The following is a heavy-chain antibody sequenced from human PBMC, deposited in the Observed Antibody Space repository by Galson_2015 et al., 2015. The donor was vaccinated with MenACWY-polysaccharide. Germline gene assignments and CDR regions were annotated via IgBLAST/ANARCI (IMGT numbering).Heavy chain of an antibody. J-gene: IGHJ4*02. CDR3: ARGYSAYD. CDR2: IKSDGSST. D-gene: IGHD5-12*01. Sequence: SLRLSCAASGFTFSTYWMHWVRQAPGKGLVWVSRIKSDGSSTNYADSVKGRFTISRDNAKNTLYLQMNSLRAEDTALYYCARGYSAYDWGQATRVTVSA. CDR1: GFTFSTYW. V-gene: IGHV3-74*01.